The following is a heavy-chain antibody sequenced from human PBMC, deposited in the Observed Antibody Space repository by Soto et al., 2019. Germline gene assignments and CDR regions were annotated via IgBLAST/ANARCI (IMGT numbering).Heavy chain of an antibody. CDR3: AKRGATGGIDY. J-gene: IGHJ4*02. Sequence: QVQLVESGGGVVQPGRSLRLSCAASGFTFSSYGMHWVRQTPGKGLEWVAVIWYDGSNKYYADSVKGRFTISRDNSKNTVYLQMNSLRAKDTAVYYCAKRGATGGIDYWGQGTLVTVSS. D-gene: IGHD5-12*01. CDR2: IWYDGSNK. V-gene: IGHV3-33*03. CDR1: GFTFSSYG.